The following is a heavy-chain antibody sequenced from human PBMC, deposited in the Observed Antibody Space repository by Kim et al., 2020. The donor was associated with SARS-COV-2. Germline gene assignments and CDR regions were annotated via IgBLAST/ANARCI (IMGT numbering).Heavy chain of an antibody. CDR3: AKDGYYYDGSGYPDY. CDR2: ISYDGSNK. D-gene: IGHD3-22*01. Sequence: GGSLRLSCAASGFTFSSYGMHWVRQAPGKGLEWVAVISYDGSNKYYADSVKGRFTISRDNSKNTLYLQMNSLRAEDTAVYYCAKDGYYYDGSGYPDYWGQGTLVTVSS. CDR1: GFTFSSYG. J-gene: IGHJ4*02. V-gene: IGHV3-30*18.